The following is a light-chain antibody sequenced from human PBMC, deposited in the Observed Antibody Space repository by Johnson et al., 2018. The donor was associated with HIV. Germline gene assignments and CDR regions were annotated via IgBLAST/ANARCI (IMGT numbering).Light chain of an antibody. CDR1: SSNVGNNY. CDR2: DNN. CDR3: GTWENSLGAGWV. Sequence: QSVLTQPPSVSAAPGQKVTISCSGSSSNVGNNYVSWFQQLPGAAPKLLIYDNNKRPSGIPDRFSGSKSGTSSTLAITGLQPGDEADYYCGTWENSLGAGWVFGTGNKGTV. V-gene: IGLV1-51*01. J-gene: IGLJ1*01.